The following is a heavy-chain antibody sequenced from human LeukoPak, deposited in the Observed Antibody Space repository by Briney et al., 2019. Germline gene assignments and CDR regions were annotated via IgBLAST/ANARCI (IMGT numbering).Heavy chain of an antibody. Sequence: PGGSLRLSCAASGFTFSSYWMHWVRQAPGKGLVWVSRINSDGSSTSYADSVKGRFTISRDNAKNTLYLQMNSLRVEDTAVYYCAKVAKYSSSWYWGQGTLVTVSS. CDR1: GFTFSSYW. CDR2: INSDGSST. CDR3: AKVAKYSSSWY. J-gene: IGHJ4*02. D-gene: IGHD6-13*01. V-gene: IGHV3-74*01.